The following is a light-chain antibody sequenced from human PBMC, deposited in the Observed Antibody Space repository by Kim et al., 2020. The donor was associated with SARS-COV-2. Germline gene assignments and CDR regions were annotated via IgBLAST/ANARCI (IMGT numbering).Light chain of an antibody. CDR1: QSVPSHY. V-gene: IGKV3-20*01. CDR2: GTS. J-gene: IGKJ2*01. Sequence: EIVLTQSPGTLFLSVGKGATLSSRASQSVPSHYLAWYQHKPVQAPRLLISGTSNRASGIHDRVSPSVSGTDFTLTISRLEPEDFALYYCQLYGSSPLYTFGQGTKLE. CDR3: QLYGSSPLYT.